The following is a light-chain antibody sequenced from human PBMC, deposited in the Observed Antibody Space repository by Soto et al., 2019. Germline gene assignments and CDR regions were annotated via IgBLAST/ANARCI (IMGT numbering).Light chain of an antibody. CDR3: QQAHSFPYT. V-gene: IGKV1-12*01. Sequence: ASVGDRVTITCRASQGIASWLAWYQQKPGNAPNLLXXSASGLQGGVPSRFSGSGSGTDFTLTISSLQPEDFATYYCQQAHSFPYTFGQGTKLEIK. J-gene: IGKJ2*01. CDR2: SAS. CDR1: QGIASW.